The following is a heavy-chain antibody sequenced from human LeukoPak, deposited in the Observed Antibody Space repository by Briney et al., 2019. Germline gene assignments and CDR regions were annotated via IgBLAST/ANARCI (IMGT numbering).Heavy chain of an antibody. CDR3: ARDDFFVSSWYRY. V-gene: IGHV3-7*01. CDR2: IKQDGSEK. Sequence: GGSLRLSCAASGFTFSSYWMSWVRQAPGKGLEWVANIKQDGSEKYYVDSVKGRFTISRDNAKNSLYLQMNSLRAEDTAVYYCARDDFFVSSWYRYWGQGTLVTVSS. J-gene: IGHJ4*02. CDR1: GFTFSSYW. D-gene: IGHD6-13*01.